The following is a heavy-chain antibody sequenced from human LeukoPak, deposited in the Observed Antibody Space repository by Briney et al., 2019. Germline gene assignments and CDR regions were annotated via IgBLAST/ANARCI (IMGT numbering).Heavy chain of an antibody. J-gene: IGHJ5*02. CDR2: IYYSGST. V-gene: IGHV4-39*07. CDR3: ARVPLYYYGSGSYSYNWFDP. CDR1: GGSISSSSYY. Sequence: SETLSLTCTVSGGSISSSSYYWGWIRQPPGKGLEWIGSIYYSGSTYYNPSLKSRVTISVDTSKNQFSLKLSSVTAADTAVYYCARVPLYYYGSGSYSYNWFDPWGQGTLVTVSS. D-gene: IGHD3-10*01.